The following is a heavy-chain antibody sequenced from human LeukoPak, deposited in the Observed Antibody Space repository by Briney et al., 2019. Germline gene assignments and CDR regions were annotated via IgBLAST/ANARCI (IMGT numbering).Heavy chain of an antibody. V-gene: IGHV4-59*08. CDR3: ARHGWPDSSSWYPPPYYYYGMDV. CDR1: GGSFSGYY. J-gene: IGHJ6*02. D-gene: IGHD6-13*01. Sequence: SETLSLTCAVYGGSFSGYYWSWIRQPPGKGLEWIGYIYYSGSTNYNPSLKSRVTISVDTSKNQFSLKLSSVTAADTAVYYCARHGWPDSSSWYPPPYYYYGMDVWGQGTTVTVSS. CDR2: IYYSGST.